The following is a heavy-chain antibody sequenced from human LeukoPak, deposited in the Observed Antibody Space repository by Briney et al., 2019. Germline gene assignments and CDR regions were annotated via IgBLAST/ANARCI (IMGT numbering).Heavy chain of an antibody. V-gene: IGHV4-34*01. D-gene: IGHD2-15*01. CDR2: INHSGST. J-gene: IGHJ4*02. CDR1: GGSFSGYY. CDR3: ARGYSGVYFDY. Sequence: PSETLSLTCAVYGGSFSGYYWSWIRQPPGKGLEWIGEINHSGSTNYNPSLKSRVTISVDTSKNQFSLKLSSVTAADTAVYYCARGYSGVYFDYWAREHWSPSPQ.